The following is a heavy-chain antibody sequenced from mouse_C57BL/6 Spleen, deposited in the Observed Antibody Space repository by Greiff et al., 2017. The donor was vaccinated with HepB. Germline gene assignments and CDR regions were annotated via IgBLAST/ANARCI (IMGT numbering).Heavy chain of an antibody. Sequence: EVQLQQSEPELVKPGASVKISCKASGYTFTDYYMNWVKQSHGKSLEWIGDINPNNGGTSYNQKFKGKATLTVDKSSSTAYMELRSLTSEDSAVYYCASLYGNYPLYAMDYWGQGTSVTVSS. J-gene: IGHJ4*01. CDR1: GYTFTDYY. V-gene: IGHV1-26*01. D-gene: IGHD2-1*01. CDR3: ASLYGNYPLYAMDY. CDR2: INPNNGGT.